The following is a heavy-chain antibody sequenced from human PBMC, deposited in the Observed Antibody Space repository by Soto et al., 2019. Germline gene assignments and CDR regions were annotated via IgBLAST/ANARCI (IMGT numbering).Heavy chain of an antibody. J-gene: IGHJ4*02. CDR2: IYYTGST. D-gene: IGHD6-19*01. Sequence: SETLSLTCTASGGSISGYYWNWIRQPPGKGLEWIGYIYYTGSTNSNPSLKSRVTISVDTSKNQFSLKLRSVTAADTAMYYCARSDWAGYSSGECDYWGQGTLVTVSS. CDR1: GGSISGYY. CDR3: ARSDWAGYSSGECDY. V-gene: IGHV4-59*01.